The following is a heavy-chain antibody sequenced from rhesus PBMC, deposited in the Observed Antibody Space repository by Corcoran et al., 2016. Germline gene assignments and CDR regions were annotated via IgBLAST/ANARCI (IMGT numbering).Heavy chain of an antibody. V-gene: IGHV4-160*01. CDR1: GGSISDSYY. D-gene: IGHD3-16*01. J-gene: IGHJ4*01. CDR2: IYGSGGST. CDR3: ARDLYYYSGSGY. Sequence: QVQLQESGPGLVKPSETLSLTCTVSGGSISDSYYWSWIRQPPGKGLEWMGRIYGSGGSTNYNPSLKSRVTISRDTSKNQFSLKLSSVTAADTAVYYCARDLYYYSGSGYWGQGVLVTVSS.